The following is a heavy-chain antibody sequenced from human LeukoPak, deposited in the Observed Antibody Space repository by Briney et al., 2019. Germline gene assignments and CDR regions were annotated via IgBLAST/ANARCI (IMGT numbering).Heavy chain of an antibody. Sequence: GASVKVSYKASGYTFTVYYIHWVRQAPGQGLEWMGIINPSGGSTSYAQKFQGRVTMTRDMSTSTVYMELSSLRSEDTAVYSCARDFGRNIAVAGTGAFDIWGQGTMVTVSS. CDR2: INPSGGST. D-gene: IGHD6-19*01. CDR3: ARDFGRNIAVAGTGAFDI. J-gene: IGHJ3*02. V-gene: IGHV1-46*01. CDR1: GYTFTVYY.